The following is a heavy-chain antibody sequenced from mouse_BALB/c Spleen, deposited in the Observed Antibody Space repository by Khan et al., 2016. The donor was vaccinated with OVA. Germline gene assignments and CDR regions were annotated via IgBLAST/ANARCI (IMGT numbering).Heavy chain of an antibody. CDR3: ERRGAARATWDYFDY. V-gene: IGHV1-63*02. J-gene: IGHJ2*01. D-gene: IGHD3-1*01. Sequence: QVQLQQSGAELVRPGTSVKMSCKAAGYTFTNYWIGWVKQRPGHGLEWIGDIYPGGGYTNYNEKFKGKATLTADTSSSTAYMQLSSLTSGDSVIYYCERRGAARATWDYFDYWGQGTTLTVSS. CDR1: GYTFTNYW. CDR2: IYPGGGYT.